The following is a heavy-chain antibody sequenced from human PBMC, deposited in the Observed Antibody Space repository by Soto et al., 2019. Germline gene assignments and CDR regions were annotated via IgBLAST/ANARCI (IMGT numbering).Heavy chain of an antibody. D-gene: IGHD3-10*01. Sequence: QLVESGGGLVKPGGSLRVSCAASRFAFSSYSMHWVRQAPMKGLEWVASINSVASYVYYADSVEGRFTISRDNAKTSVYLQMNRLRAEETAVYYCTRDRSSFMRGRIRGPYGGLDVWGQGTTVLVS. CDR3: TRDRSSFMRGRIRGPYGGLDV. V-gene: IGHV3-21*01. CDR1: RFAFSSYS. CDR2: INSVASYV. J-gene: IGHJ6*02.